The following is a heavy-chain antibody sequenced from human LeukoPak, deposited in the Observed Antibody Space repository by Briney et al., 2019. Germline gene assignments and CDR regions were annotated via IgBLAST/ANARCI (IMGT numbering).Heavy chain of an antibody. J-gene: IGHJ4*02. CDR3: ARGVVSDY. CDR1: GGSFSGYY. Sequence: SETLSLTCAVYGGSFSGYYWSWIRQPPGKGLEWIGEINHSGSTNYNPSLKSRVTISVDTSKNQFSLKLSSVTAADTAVYYCARGVVSDYWGQGALVTVSS. V-gene: IGHV4-34*01. D-gene: IGHD2-8*02. CDR2: INHSGST.